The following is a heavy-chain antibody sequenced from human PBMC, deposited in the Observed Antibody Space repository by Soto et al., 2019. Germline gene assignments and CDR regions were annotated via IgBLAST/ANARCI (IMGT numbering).Heavy chain of an antibody. CDR1: GFTFTRSA. Sequence: GASVKVSCKASGFTFTRSAVQWVRQARGQRLEWIGWIVVGSGNTNYAQKFQERVTITTDMSTSTAYMELSSLRSEDTAVYYCARTDSSGDYPYNWFDPWGQGTLVTVSS. CDR2: IVVGSGNT. V-gene: IGHV1-58*01. D-gene: IGHD3-22*01. CDR3: ARTDSSGDYPYNWFDP. J-gene: IGHJ5*02.